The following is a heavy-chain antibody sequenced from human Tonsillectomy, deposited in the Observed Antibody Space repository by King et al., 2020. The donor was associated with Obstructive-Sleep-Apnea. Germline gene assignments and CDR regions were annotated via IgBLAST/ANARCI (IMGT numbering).Heavy chain of an antibody. Sequence: VQLVESGGGVVRPGGYLRLSCTVSGFIFDDYGMAWVRHVPGKGLEWVSGVNWSGESIGYADSVEGRFTISRDNAKNSLYLQMSSLSAEDTGLYYCARGGGLTWDYFDFWGQGTLVTVSS. CDR2: VNWSGESI. J-gene: IGHJ4*02. D-gene: IGHD3-16*01. CDR3: ARGGGLTWDYFDF. CDR1: GFIFDDYG. V-gene: IGHV3-20*04.